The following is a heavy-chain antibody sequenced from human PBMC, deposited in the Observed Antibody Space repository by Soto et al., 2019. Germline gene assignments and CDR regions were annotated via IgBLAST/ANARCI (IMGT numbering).Heavy chain of an antibody. CDR2: ISANNGNT. CDR1: GNRIGRNG. D-gene: IGHD2-15*01. CDR3: ARDGPLGSSSG. V-gene: IGHV1-18*01. J-gene: IGHJ4*02. Sequence: ASGKVSWEAWGNRIGRNGITWGRQAAGQGHEWMGWISANNGNTNYPQQFHARVTMSPHPSPSTAYLQLRSLRSDDTAVYYCARDGPLGSSSGWGQGTLVFFFS.